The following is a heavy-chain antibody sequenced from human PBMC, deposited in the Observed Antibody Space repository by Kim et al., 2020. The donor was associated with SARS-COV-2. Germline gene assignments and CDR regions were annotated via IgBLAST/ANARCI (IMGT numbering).Heavy chain of an antibody. Sequence: GGSLRLSCSASGFTFSSYAMHWVRQAPGKGLEYVSAISSNGGSTYYADSVKGRFTISRDNSKNTLYLQMSSLRAEDTAVYYCVKSEWELPFSYYFDYWGQGTLVTVSS. J-gene: IGHJ4*02. CDR2: ISSNGGST. CDR3: VKSEWELPFSYYFDY. CDR1: GFTFSSYA. V-gene: IGHV3-64D*09. D-gene: IGHD1-26*01.